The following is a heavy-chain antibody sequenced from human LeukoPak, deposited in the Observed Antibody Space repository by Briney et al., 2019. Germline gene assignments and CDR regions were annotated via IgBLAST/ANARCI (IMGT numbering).Heavy chain of an antibody. CDR1: GFTFSDYY. CDR2: ISSSSTTI. J-gene: IGHJ4*02. D-gene: IGHD5-18*01. V-gene: IGHV3-11*04. CDR3: VRDRGGYSEFDY. Sequence: PGGSLRLSCAASGFTFSDYYMSWIRQAPGKGLDWVSYISSSSTTINYADSVKGRFTISRDNAKNSLYLQMNSLRDEDTAVYYCVRDRGGYSEFDYWGQGTLVTVSS.